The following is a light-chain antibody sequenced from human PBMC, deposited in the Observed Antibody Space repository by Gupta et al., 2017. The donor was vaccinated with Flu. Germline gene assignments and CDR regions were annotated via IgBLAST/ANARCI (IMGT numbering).Light chain of an antibody. Sequence: QSALTQPASVSGSPGQSITISCTGTSGDVGGYNYVSWYQQHPGKAPELMIYEVTDRPSGVSNHFSGSKSGNTASLTISGLQAEDEADYFCASYTTTSTWVFGGGTKLTVL. V-gene: IGLV2-14*01. CDR1: SGDVGGYNY. J-gene: IGLJ3*02. CDR2: EVT. CDR3: ASYTTTSTWV.